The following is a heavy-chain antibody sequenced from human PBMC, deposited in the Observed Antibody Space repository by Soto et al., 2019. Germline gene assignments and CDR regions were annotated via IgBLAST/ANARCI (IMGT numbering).Heavy chain of an antibody. CDR2: ISYDGSNK. Sequence: QVQLVESGGGVVQPGRSLRLSCAASGSTFSSYGMHWVRQAPGKGLEWVAVISYDGSNKYYADSVKGRFTISRDNSKNTLYLQMNSLRAEDTAVYYCAKGGDYESGWFDPWGQGTLVTVSS. J-gene: IGHJ5*02. V-gene: IGHV3-30*18. CDR3: AKGGDYESGWFDP. CDR1: GSTFSSYG. D-gene: IGHD4-17*01.